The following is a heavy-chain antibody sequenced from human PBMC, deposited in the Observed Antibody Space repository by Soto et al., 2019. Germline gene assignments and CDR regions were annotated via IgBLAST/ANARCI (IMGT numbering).Heavy chain of an antibody. V-gene: IGHV4-30-4*01. CDR3: ARLWAGIAAYMDV. J-gene: IGHJ6*03. CDR2: IYDSGTT. Sequence: SETLSLTCTVSGGSMFSGDYYWNWIRQPPGKGLEWIGYIYDSGTTSYNPSLKSRVTISVDTSNNQFSLNLRSVTAADTAVYYCARLWAGIAAYMDVWGKGTTVTVS. D-gene: IGHD1-1*01. CDR1: GGSMFSGDYY.